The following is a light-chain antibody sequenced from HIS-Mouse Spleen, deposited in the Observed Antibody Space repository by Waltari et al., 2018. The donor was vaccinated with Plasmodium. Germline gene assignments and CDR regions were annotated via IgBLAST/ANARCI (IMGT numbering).Light chain of an antibody. CDR1: QSISSW. CDR3: QQYNSLLT. J-gene: IGKJ4*01. Sequence: DIQMTQSPSTLSASVGDRVTFTCRASQSISSWLAWYQQKPGKAPKVLIYQASRLESGVPSRFSGSGSGTEFTLTISSLQPDEFATDYCQQYNSLLTFGGGTKVEIK. V-gene: IGKV1-5*03. CDR2: QAS.